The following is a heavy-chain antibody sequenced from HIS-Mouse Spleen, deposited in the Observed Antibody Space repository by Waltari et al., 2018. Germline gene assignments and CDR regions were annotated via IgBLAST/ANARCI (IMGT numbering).Heavy chain of an antibody. CDR2: IYSGGRT. CDR3: AGGVGSSWYYFDY. V-gene: IGHV3-53*01. D-gene: IGHD6-13*01. CDR1: GFTVSSNY. Sequence: EVQLVESGGGLIQPGGSPRLSCAASGFTVSSNYMSWVRQAPGKGREWGSVIYSGGRTYYADSGKGRFTISRDNSKNTLYLQMNSLRAEDTAVYYCAGGVGSSWYYFDYWGQGTLVTVSS. J-gene: IGHJ4*02.